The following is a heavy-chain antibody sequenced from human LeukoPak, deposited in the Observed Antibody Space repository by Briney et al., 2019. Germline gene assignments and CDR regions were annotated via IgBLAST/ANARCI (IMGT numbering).Heavy chain of an antibody. Sequence: GGSLRLXCAASGFTYSSCAMRWVRLAPGKGLEWVSAISGSGGSTYYADSVKGRFTISRDNSRDTLYLQMNSLRAEDTAVYYCAKGYYDYVWGSYYFDYWGQGTLVTVSS. CDR1: GFTYSSCA. D-gene: IGHD3-16*01. CDR2: ISGSGGST. V-gene: IGHV3-23*01. J-gene: IGHJ4*02. CDR3: AKGYYDYVWGSYYFDY.